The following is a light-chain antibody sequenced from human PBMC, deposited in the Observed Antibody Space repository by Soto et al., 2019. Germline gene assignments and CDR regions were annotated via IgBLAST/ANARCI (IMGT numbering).Light chain of an antibody. J-gene: IGKJ5*01. CDR1: QSVSSY. CDR3: QQRRNWPPIT. V-gene: IGKV3-11*01. Sequence: IVLTQSPAALSLSPGERATLSCRASQSVSSYLAWYQKKPGQAPRLLIYDAYKRPTGIPARFSGSGSGTDFTLTISSLETEDFAVYYCQQRRNWPPITFGQGTRLEIK. CDR2: DAY.